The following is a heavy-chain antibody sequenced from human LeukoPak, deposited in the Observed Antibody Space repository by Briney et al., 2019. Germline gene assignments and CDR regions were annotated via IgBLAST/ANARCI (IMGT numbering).Heavy chain of an antibody. J-gene: IGHJ4*01. Sequence: ASVKVSCKASGYIFINYGINWVRQAPGQGLEWMGWISPFNGNTNYAQKLQGRVTMTTDTSTSTAYMELRSLTSDDTAVYHCATHVTYCGGDCYSYFWGHGTLITVSS. D-gene: IGHD2-21*01. CDR3: ATHVTYCGGDCYSYF. CDR1: GYIFINYG. V-gene: IGHV1-18*01. CDR2: ISPFNGNT.